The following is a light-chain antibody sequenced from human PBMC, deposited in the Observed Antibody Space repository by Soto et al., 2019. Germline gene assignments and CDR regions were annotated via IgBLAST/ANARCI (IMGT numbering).Light chain of an antibody. Sequence: QSALTQPASVSGSPGQSITISCTGTSSDVGYYNYVSWYQQHPGKAPKLMIYEVSNRASGVSNRFSGSKSGNTASLTISGLQAEDEADYYCSSYTSSTTPAIFGGGTKLTVL. CDR1: SSDVGYYNY. CDR2: EVS. J-gene: IGLJ2*01. V-gene: IGLV2-14*01. CDR3: SSYTSSTTPAI.